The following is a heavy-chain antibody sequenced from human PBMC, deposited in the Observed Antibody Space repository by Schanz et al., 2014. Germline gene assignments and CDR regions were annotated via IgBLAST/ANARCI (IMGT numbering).Heavy chain of an antibody. V-gene: IGHV3-21*01. Sequence: EVHLVESGGGLVKRGGSLRLSCAASGFTISSYSMNWVRQAPGKGLEWVSSISSSGSYIYYADSVKGRFSISRDNAKNSLYLQMNSLRAEDTAVYYCARDTSYGMDVWGQGTTXTVSS. CDR2: ISSSGSYI. CDR3: ARDTSYGMDV. J-gene: IGHJ6*02. CDR1: GFTISSYS.